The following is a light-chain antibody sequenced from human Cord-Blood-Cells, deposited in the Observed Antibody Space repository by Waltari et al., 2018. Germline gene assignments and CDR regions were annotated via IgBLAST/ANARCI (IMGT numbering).Light chain of an antibody. V-gene: IGKV1-33*01. CDR1: QDISNY. CDR2: DAS. J-gene: IGKJ2*01. Sequence: DIKMTQSPSSLSASVGDRVTITCQSSQDISNYLNLYQQKPGKAPKLLIYDASNLETGVPSRFSGSGSGTDFTFTISSLQPEDIATYYCQQYDNLPMYTFGQGTKLEIK. CDR3: QQYDNLPMYT.